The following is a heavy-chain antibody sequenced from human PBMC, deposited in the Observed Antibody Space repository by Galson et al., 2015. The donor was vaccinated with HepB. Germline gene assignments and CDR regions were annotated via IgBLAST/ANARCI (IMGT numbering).Heavy chain of an antibody. Sequence: SLRLSCAASGFTFSSYGMHWVRQAPGKGLEWVAVIWYDGSNKYYADSVKGRFTISRDNSKNTLYLQMNSLRAEDTAVYYCARAERGGYCSSTSCYHDAFDIWGQGTMVTVSS. J-gene: IGHJ3*02. CDR3: ARAERGGYCSSTSCYHDAFDI. D-gene: IGHD2-2*01. CDR2: IWYDGSNK. V-gene: IGHV3-33*01. CDR1: GFTFSSYG.